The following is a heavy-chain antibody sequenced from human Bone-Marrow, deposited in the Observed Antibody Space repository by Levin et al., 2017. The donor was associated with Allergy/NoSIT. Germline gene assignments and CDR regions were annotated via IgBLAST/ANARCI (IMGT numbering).Heavy chain of an antibody. CDR3: ARHGGGSGSYLRVAMDV. V-gene: IGHV4-39*01. Sequence: SQTLSLTCTVSGGSISSSNYYWGWIRQPPGKGLEWIGSFYYSGSTYYNPSLKSRVTISVDTSKNQFSLKFNSVTAADTAVYYCARHGGGSGSYLRVAMDVWGEGTTVTVSS. J-gene: IGHJ6*03. CDR2: FYYSGST. CDR1: GGSISSSNYY. D-gene: IGHD3-10*01.